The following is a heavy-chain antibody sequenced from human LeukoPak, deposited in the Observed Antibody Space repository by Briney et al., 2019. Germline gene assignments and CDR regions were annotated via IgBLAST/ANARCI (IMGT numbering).Heavy chain of an antibody. CDR3: ARASGSDFNSWFVP. CDR2: IYTSGST. V-gene: IGHV4-4*07. J-gene: IGHJ5*02. CDR1: GGSIISYY. D-gene: IGHD1-26*01. Sequence: PSETLSLTFTVSGGSIISYYWSWIRQPAGQGLEWIGRIYTSGSTNYNPSLKSRVTMSVDTSENQFSLKLSSVTAADTAVYYCARASGSDFNSWFVPRGQGTLVTVSS.